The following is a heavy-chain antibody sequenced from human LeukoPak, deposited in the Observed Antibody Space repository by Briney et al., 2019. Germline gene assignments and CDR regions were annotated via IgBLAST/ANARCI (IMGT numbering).Heavy chain of an antibody. V-gene: IGHV5-51*01. CDR3: ARQKSYSSDLGGY. J-gene: IGHJ4*02. CDR2: IYPGDSDT. D-gene: IGHD6-19*01. Sequence: GVSLQISCKGSGYSFTSYWIGWVRPMPGKGLEWMGIIYPGDSDTRYSPSFQGQVTISADKSISTAYLQWSSLKASDTAMYYCARQKSYSSDLGGYWGQGTLVTVSS. CDR1: GYSFTSYW.